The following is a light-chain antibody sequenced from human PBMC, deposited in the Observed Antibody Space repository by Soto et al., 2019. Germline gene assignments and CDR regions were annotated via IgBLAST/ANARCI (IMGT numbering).Light chain of an antibody. V-gene: IGKV1-39*01. J-gene: IGKJ4*01. Sequence: DNQMTQSPSSLSASVGDRVTITCRASQSISSYLNWYQQKPGKAPKLLFYAASSLQSGVPSRFSGSGSGTDFTLTISSLQPEDFATYYCQQSYSTPRTFGGGTKVEIK. CDR1: QSISSY. CDR3: QQSYSTPRT. CDR2: AAS.